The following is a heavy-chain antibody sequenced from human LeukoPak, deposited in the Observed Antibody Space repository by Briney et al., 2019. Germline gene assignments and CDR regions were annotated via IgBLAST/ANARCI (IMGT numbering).Heavy chain of an antibody. V-gene: IGHV3-9*01. D-gene: IGHD1-14*01. Sequence: GGSLRLSCAASGFTFSSYWMSWVRQAPGKGLEWVSGIGWNSGRIGYADSVKGRFTISRDNAKNSLYLQMNSLRTEDTAMYYCIKDIRPGGMDVWGQGTTVTVSS. CDR1: GFTFSSYW. CDR2: IGWNSGRI. J-gene: IGHJ6*02. CDR3: IKDIRPGGMDV.